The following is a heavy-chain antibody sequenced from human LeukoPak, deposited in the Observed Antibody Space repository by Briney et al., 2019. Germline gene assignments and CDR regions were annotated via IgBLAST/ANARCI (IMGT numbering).Heavy chain of an antibody. CDR2: IYSGGST. D-gene: IGHD6-13*01. CDR1: GFTVSSNY. CDR3: AKDRLPPIAAAGTGWFDP. V-gene: IGHV3-53*05. J-gene: IGHJ5*02. Sequence: PGGSLRLSCAASGFTVSSNYMSWVRQAPGKGLEWVSVIYSGGSTYYADSVKGRFTISRDNSKNTLYLQMNSLRAEDTAVYYCAKDRLPPIAAAGTGWFDPWGQGTLVTVSS.